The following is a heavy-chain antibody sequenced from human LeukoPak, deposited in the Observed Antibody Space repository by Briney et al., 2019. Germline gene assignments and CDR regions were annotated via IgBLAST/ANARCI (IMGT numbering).Heavy chain of an antibody. J-gene: IGHJ5*02. Sequence: ASVKVSCKASGYTFTGYYMHWVRQAPGQGLEWMGWINPNSGGTNYARKFQGRVTMTRDTSISTAYMELSRLRSDDTAVYYCARGWRPGYCSGGSCYSGWFDPWGQGTLVTVSS. V-gene: IGHV1-2*02. CDR2: INPNSGGT. D-gene: IGHD2-15*01. CDR3: ARGWRPGYCSGGSCYSGWFDP. CDR1: GYTFTGYY.